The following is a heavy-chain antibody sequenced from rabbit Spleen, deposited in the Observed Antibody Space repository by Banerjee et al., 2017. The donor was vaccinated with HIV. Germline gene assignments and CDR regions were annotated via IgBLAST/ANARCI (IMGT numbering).Heavy chain of an antibody. Sequence: QEHLKETGGGLVQPGGSLTLSCKASGFSLNFYYMTWVRQAPGKGLEWIACIDTGSSGFTYFASWAKGRFTISKTSSTTVTLQMTSLTAADTATYFCARSPTTTPAYALTRLDLWGPGTLVTVS. CDR1: GFSLNFYYM. V-gene: IGHV1S45*01. J-gene: IGHJ3*01. D-gene: IGHD6-1*01. CDR3: ARSPTTTPAYALTRLDL. CDR2: IDTGSSGFT.